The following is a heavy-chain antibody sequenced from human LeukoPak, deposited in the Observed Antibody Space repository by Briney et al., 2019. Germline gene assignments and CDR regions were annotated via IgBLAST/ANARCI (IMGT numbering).Heavy chain of an antibody. J-gene: IGHJ6*03. Sequence: SETLSLTCTVSGVSISSSNSYWGWIRQPPGKGLEWIGSIYYSGSTYYNPSLKSRVTISVDTSKNQFSLKLSSVTAADTAVYYCARVDYYYMDVWGKGTTVTVSS. V-gene: IGHV4-39*07. CDR3: ARVDYYYMDV. CDR2: IYYSGST. CDR1: GVSISSSNSY.